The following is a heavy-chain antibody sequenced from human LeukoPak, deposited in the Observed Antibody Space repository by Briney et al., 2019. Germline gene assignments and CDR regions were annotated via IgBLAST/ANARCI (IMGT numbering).Heavy chain of an antibody. V-gene: IGHV4-59*01. CDR3: ARSGQIRGYSPLRSYYYYGMDV. CDR2: ISDIGSI. J-gene: IGHJ6*02. CDR1: GGSISSYY. Sequence: PSETLSLTCTVSGGSISSYYWSWIRQPPGKGLEWIAYISDIGSINYNPSLKSRVTISVDTSKNQFSLKLSSVTAADTAVYYCARSGQIRGYSPLRSYYYYGMDVWGQGTTVTVSS. D-gene: IGHD5-18*01.